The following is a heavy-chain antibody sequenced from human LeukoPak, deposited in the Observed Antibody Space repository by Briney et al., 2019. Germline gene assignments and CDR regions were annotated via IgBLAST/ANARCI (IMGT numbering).Heavy chain of an antibody. V-gene: IGHV3-15*01. CDR1: AITFSNAW. CDR2: INRKTDGGTT. J-gene: IGHJ4*02. Sequence: GGSLRLSCGDSAITFSNAWMSWVRQASGKGLEWVGRINRKTDGGTTDYAAPVKGRFTISRDDSKNILYLQMNSLKTEDTGVYYCTTSAHWGQGTLVTVSS. CDR3: TTSAH.